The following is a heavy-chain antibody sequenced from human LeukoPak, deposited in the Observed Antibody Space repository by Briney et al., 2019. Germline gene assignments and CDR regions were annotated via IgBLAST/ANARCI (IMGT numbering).Heavy chain of an antibody. Sequence: PSETLSLTCTVSGGSISSYYWSWIRQPPGKGLEWIGYIYYSGSTNYNPSLKSRVTISVDTSKNQFSLKLSSVTAADTAVYYCARGSIFGVVTLDYWGQGTLVTVSS. V-gene: IGHV4-59*01. CDR2: IYYSGST. CDR1: GGSISSYY. CDR3: ARGSIFGVVTLDY. J-gene: IGHJ4*02. D-gene: IGHD3-3*01.